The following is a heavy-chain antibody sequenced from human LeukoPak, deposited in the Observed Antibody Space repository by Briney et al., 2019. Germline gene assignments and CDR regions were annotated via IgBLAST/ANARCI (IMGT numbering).Heavy chain of an antibody. CDR1: RFTFNSYA. J-gene: IGHJ4*02. V-gene: IGHV3-23*01. CDR3: AKSLYGGCDY. CDR2: VNGNGGST. Sequence: GGSLRLSCAASRFTFNSYAMSWVRQAPGKGLEWVSGVNGNGGSTSYADSVKGRFTIFRDNSKNTVYLQMNSLRVEDTAVYYCAKSLYGGCDYWGQGTVVTVSS. D-gene: IGHD3-16*02.